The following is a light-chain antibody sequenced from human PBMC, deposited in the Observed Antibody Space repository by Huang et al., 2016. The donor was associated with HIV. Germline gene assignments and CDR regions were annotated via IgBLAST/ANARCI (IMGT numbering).Light chain of an antibody. CDR1: QSIGSS. J-gene: IGKJ4*01. CDR3: QQSSTLPHLT. Sequence: DIVLTQSPDFQSVTPKEKVTITCRASQSIGSSLHWYQQKPDQSPKLLIKSASQSISGVASRFSGSGSGTDFTLTINGLEAEDVAVYYCQQSSTLPHLTFGGGTKVEIK. CDR2: SAS. V-gene: IGKV6D-21*02.